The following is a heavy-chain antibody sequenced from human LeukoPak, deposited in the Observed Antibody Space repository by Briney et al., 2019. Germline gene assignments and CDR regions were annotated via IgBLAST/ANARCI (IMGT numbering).Heavy chain of an antibody. J-gene: IGHJ6*02. Sequence: PGGSLRLSCAAYGFTFSSYWMSWVRQAPGKGLEWVANIKQDGSEKYYVDSVKGRFTISRDNAKNSLYLQMNSLRAEDTAVYYCARVGGWAYYYYGMDVWGQGTTVTVSS. D-gene: IGHD6-19*01. CDR1: GFTFSSYW. CDR2: IKQDGSEK. CDR3: ARVGGWAYYYYGMDV. V-gene: IGHV3-7*03.